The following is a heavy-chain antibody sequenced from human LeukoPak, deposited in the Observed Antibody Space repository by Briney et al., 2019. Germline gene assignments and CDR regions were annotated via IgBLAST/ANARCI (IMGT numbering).Heavy chain of an antibody. CDR1: GGSISSSSYY. D-gene: IGHD2-21*01. CDR3: ARVGSSFVGY. V-gene: IGHV4-39*07. CDR2: IYYSGST. J-gene: IGHJ4*02. Sequence: SETLSLTCTVSGGSISSSSYYWGWIRQPPGKGLEWIGSIYYSGSTYYNPSLKSRVTISVDTSKNQFSLKLSSVTAADTAVYYCARVGSSFVGYWGQGTLVTVSS.